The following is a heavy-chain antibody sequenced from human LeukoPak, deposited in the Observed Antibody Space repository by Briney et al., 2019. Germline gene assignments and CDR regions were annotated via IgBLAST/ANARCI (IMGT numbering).Heavy chain of an antibody. Sequence: GGSLRLSCAASGFTVSSNYMNWVRQAPGKGLEWVSSISSSSSYIYYADSVKGRFTISRDNAKNSLYLQMNSLRAEDTAVYYCARASGTPMITFGGVIVQYFDYWGQGTLVTVSS. CDR3: ARASGTPMITFGGVIVQYFDY. V-gene: IGHV3-21*01. CDR2: ISSSSSYI. D-gene: IGHD3-16*02. J-gene: IGHJ4*02. CDR1: GFTVSSNY.